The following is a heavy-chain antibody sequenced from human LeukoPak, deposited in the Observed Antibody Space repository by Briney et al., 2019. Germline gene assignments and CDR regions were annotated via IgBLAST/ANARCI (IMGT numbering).Heavy chain of an antibody. CDR2: ISDSSGLT. V-gene: IGHV3-23*01. Sequence: GGSLRLSCAASGFTFSNHAMSWVRQAPGRGLEWVSAISDSSGLTYHADSVKGRFTISRGNSKNTLFLQMNSLRAEDTAVYYCARRGESTTYGDYRFDYWGQGTLVTVSS. D-gene: IGHD4-17*01. J-gene: IGHJ4*02. CDR1: GFTFSNHA. CDR3: ARRGESTTYGDYRFDY.